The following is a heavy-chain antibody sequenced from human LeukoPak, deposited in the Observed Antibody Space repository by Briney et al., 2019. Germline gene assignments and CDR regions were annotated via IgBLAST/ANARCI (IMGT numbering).Heavy chain of an antibody. D-gene: IGHD2-2*01. CDR3: ARDIVVVPAAMQSSFDY. Sequence: GASVKVSCKASGYTFTSYGISWVRQAPGQGLEWMGWISAYNGNTNYAQKLQGRVTMTTDTSTSTAYMELRSLRSDDTAVYYCARDIVVVPAAMQSSFDYWGQGTLVTVSS. CDR1: GYTFTSYG. V-gene: IGHV1-18*01. J-gene: IGHJ4*02. CDR2: ISAYNGNT.